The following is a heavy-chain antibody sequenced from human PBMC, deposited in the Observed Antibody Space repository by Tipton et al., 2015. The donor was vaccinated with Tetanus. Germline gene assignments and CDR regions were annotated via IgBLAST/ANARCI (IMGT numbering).Heavy chain of an antibody. CDR1: GGSLRSGNYQ. J-gene: IGHJ5*02. CDR2: ISYSGRT. CDR3: ARATSTGPAYNWFDP. Sequence: LRLSCTVSGGSLRSGNYQWNWIRQPPGKGLEWLAYISYSGRTNSNYSLKSRITISQNTSKNQFSLKLTSVTAADTAVYYCARATSTGPAYNWFDPWGQGTLVTVSS. D-gene: IGHD2-8*02. V-gene: IGHV4-61*01.